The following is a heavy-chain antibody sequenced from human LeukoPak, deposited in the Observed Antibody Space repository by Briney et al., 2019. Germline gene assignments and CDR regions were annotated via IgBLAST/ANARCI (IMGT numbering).Heavy chain of an antibody. J-gene: IGHJ4*02. CDR1: GYIFTSFS. V-gene: IGHV1-18*01. Sequence: ASVNVSCMASGYIFTSFSITWVRQAPGQGLEWMGWISAYNGNTNYAQKLQGRVTMTTDTSTSTAYMELRSLRSDDTAVYYCARVGAAAGTDYWGQGTLVTVSS. CDR2: ISAYNGNT. CDR3: ARVGAAAGTDY. D-gene: IGHD6-13*01.